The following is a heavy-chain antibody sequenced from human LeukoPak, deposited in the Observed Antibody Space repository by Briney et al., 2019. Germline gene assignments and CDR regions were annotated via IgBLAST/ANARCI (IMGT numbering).Heavy chain of an antibody. CDR1: GFTFSSYW. J-gene: IGHJ4*02. CDR2: IKQDGSEK. V-gene: IGHV3-7*01. D-gene: IGHD7-27*01. CDR3: AASGLGYYDY. Sequence: GGSLRLSCAASGFTFSSYWMSWVRQAPGKGLEWVANIKQDGSEKFYVDSVKGRFTISRDNAKNSLYLQMNSLRAEDTAVYSCAASGLGYYDYWGQGTLVTVSS.